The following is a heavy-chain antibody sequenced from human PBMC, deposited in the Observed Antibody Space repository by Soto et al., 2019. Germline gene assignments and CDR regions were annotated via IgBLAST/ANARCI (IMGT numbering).Heavy chain of an antibody. J-gene: IGHJ4*02. Sequence: QVQLQESGPGLVKPSETLSLTCTVSGGSVSSGSYYWSWIRQPPGKGLEWIGYIYYSGSTNYNPSLKSXXTXSXXTSKNQFSRKQSAVTAADTAVYYCARGRAEMATINWGQGTLVTVSS. CDR1: GGSVSSGSYY. CDR2: IYYSGST. CDR3: ARGRAEMATIN. V-gene: IGHV4-61*01. D-gene: IGHD5-12*01.